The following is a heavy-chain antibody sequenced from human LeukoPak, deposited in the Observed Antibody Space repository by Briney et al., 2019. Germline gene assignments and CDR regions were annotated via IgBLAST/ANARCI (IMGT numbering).Heavy chain of an antibody. V-gene: IGHV3-33*06. CDR2: IWYDGSNK. D-gene: IGHD3-3*01. CDR1: GFTFSSYG. CDR3: AKDNYDFWSGYYIPGGAFDY. Sequence: PGGSLRLSCAASGFTFSSYGMHWVRQAPGKGLEWVAVIWYDGSNKYYADSVKGRFTISRDNSKNTLYLQMNSLRAEDTAVYYCAKDNYDFWSGYYIPGGAFDYWGQGTLVTVSS. J-gene: IGHJ4*02.